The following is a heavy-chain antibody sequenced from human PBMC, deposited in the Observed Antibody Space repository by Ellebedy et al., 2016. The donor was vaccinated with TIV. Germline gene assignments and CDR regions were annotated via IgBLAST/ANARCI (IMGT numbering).Heavy chain of an antibody. CDR2: INPSGGSI. CDR1: GYTFTSYY. CDR3: ARSPYYYDSSGYFRYYFDY. Sequence: ASVKVSXKASGYTFTSYYMHWVRQAPGQGLEWMGIINPSGGSISYAQKFQGRVTMTRDTSTSTVYMELSSLRSEDTAVYYCARSPYYYDSSGYFRYYFDYWGQGTLVTVSS. V-gene: IGHV1-46*01. D-gene: IGHD3-22*01. J-gene: IGHJ4*02.